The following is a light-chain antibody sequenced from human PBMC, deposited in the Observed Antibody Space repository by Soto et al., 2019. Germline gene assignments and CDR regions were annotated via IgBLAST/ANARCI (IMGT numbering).Light chain of an antibody. V-gene: IGKV1-5*03. CDR3: QQYNSYPWT. CDR1: QSISW. J-gene: IGKJ1*01. Sequence: DIQMTQSPSTLSASVGDRVTITCRASQSISWLAWHQQKPRKAPKVLIYKTSSLKSGVPSRFSGSGSGTEFSLTISSLQPDDFATYYCQQYNSYPWTFGQGTQVEIK. CDR2: KTS.